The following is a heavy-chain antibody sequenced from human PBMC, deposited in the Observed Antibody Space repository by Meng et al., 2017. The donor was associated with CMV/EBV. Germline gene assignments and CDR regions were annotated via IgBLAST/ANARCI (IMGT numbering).Heavy chain of an antibody. J-gene: IGHJ4*02. CDR2: IYTSGST. CDR1: GGSISSGSYY. CDR3: ARVRGGRIDY. Sequence: AQLQESGPGLVKPLQTLSLTCTVSGGSISSGSYYWSWIRQPAGKGLEWIGRIYTSGSTNYNPSLKSRVTISVDTSKNQFSLKLSSVTAADTAVYYCARVRGGRIDYWGQGTLVTVSS. V-gene: IGHV4-61*02.